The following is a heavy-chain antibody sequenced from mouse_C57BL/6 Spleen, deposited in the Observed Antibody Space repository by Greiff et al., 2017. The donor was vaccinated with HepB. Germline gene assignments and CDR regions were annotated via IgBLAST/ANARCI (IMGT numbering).Heavy chain of an antibody. CDR2: ISYSGST. CDR1: GYSITSGYG. D-gene: IGHD1-2*01. V-gene: IGHV3-2*02. CDR3: ARTASIKY. Sequence: EVQLQQSGPGLVKPSQSLSLTCTVTGYSITSGYGWNWIRQFPGNKLEWMGYISYSGSTNYNPSHKSRISITRDTSKNQFCLQLNSVTTEDTATYYCARTASIKYWGQGTTLTVSS. J-gene: IGHJ2*01.